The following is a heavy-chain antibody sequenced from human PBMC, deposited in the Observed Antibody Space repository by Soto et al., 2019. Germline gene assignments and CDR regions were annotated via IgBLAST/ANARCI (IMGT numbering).Heavy chain of an antibody. CDR2: IGPDGSSM. D-gene: IGHD1-1*01. Sequence: GGSLRLSCAASGFIFSSHWMHWVRQAPGKGLVWVSHIGPDGSSMRDADSVQGRFTISRDNARNTLYLQMNSLRDEDTAVYYSVRDNNWSYDYWGQGILVTVSS. V-gene: IGHV3-74*01. CDR3: VRDNNWSYDY. CDR1: GFIFSSHW. J-gene: IGHJ4*02.